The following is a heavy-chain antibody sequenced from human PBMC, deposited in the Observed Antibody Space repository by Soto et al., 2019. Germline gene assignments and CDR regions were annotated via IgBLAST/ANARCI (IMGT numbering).Heavy chain of an antibody. CDR2: INHSGST. CDR1: GGSFSGYY. Sequence: NPSETLSLTCAVYGGSFSGYYWSWIRQPPGKGLEWIGEINHSGSTNYNPSLKSRVTISVDTSKNQFSLKLSSVTAADTAVYYCARVSGIYYYGMEVWGQGTTVTVSS. V-gene: IGHV4-34*01. D-gene: IGHD3-10*01. J-gene: IGHJ6*02. CDR3: ARVSGIYYYGMEV.